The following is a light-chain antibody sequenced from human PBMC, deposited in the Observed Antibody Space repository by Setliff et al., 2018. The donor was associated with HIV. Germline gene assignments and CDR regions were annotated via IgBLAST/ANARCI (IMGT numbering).Light chain of an antibody. CDR3: AAWDDSLSGWV. V-gene: IGLV1-47*01. CDR1: SSNIGSNY. J-gene: IGLJ3*02. Sequence: GTPGQRVTISCSGSSSNIGSNYVYWYQQFPGTAPKLLIYRNNQRPSGVPDRFSGSKSGTSASLAISGLRSEDEADYYCAAWDDSLSGWVFGGGTK. CDR2: RNN.